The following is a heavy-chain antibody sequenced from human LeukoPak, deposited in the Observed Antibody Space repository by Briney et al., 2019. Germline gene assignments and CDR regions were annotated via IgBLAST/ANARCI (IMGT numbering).Heavy chain of an antibody. V-gene: IGHV3-21*03. CDR2: ISSSSTYI. J-gene: IGHJ4*02. CDR1: GFTFSTYS. CDR3: AKVGSGNNYGSGSYDY. D-gene: IGHD3-10*01. Sequence: GGSLRLSCAASGFTFSTYSMNWVRQAPGKGLEWVSAISSSSTYINYADTVKGRFTISRDNAKNTLYLDMNSLRAEDTAVYYCAKVGSGNNYGSGSYDYWGQGTLVTVSP.